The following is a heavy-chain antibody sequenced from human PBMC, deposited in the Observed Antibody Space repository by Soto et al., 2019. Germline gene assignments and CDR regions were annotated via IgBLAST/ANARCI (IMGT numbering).Heavy chain of an antibody. J-gene: IGHJ6*02. CDR1: GGSLSSYY. CDR2: IYYSGST. Sequence: SETMSLTCTVSGGSLSSYYWSWIRPHPGKGLEWIGYIYYSGSTNYNPSLKSRVTISVDTSKNQFSLKLSSVTAADTAVYYCARADSGSYQGYYYYGMDVWGQGTAVTVSS. V-gene: IGHV4-59*01. D-gene: IGHD1-26*01. CDR3: ARADSGSYQGYYYYGMDV.